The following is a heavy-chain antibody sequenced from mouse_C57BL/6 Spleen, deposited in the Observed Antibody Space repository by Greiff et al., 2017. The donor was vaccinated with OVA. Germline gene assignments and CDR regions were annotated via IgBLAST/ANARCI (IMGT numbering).Heavy chain of an antibody. J-gene: IGHJ3*01. V-gene: IGHV1-19*01. D-gene: IGHD2-4*01. Sequence: EVQLQQSGPVLVKPGASVKMSCKASGYTFTDYYMNWVKQSHGKSLEWIGVINPYNGGTSYNQKFKGKATLTVDKSSSTAYMELNSLTSEDSAVYYCARDYDGFAYWGQGTLVTVSA. CDR2: INPYNGGT. CDR1: GYTFTDYY. CDR3: ARDYDGFAY.